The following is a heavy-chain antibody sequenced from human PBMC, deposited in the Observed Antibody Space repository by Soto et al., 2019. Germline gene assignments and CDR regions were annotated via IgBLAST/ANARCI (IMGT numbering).Heavy chain of an antibody. CDR2: ISYSGST. CDR1: GGSINSFY. D-gene: IGHD2-15*01. CDR3: ATMGTPATGLYFFDY. Sequence: LSLPCTVAGGSINSFYWSWIRQPPGKGLEWIGFISYSGSTYYSTSLKSRVTISVDTSKSQFSLNLSFVTAADTAVYYCATMGTPATGLYFFDYWGQGSLVTVSS. V-gene: IGHV4-30-4*01. J-gene: IGHJ4*02.